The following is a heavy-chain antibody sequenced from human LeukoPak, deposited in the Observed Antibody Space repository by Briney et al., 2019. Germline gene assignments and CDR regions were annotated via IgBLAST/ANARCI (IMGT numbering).Heavy chain of an antibody. Sequence: GGSLRLSCAASGFTFSTYWMHWVRQAPGKGLVWVSGTDGSSKSTTYADSVKGRFTISRDNSKNTLYLQMNSLRAEDTAVYYCAKDTFRAAADNYYFDYWGQGTLVTVSS. CDR1: GFTFSTYW. CDR3: AKDTFRAAADNYYFDY. CDR2: TDGSSKST. D-gene: IGHD6-13*01. J-gene: IGHJ4*02. V-gene: IGHV3-74*03.